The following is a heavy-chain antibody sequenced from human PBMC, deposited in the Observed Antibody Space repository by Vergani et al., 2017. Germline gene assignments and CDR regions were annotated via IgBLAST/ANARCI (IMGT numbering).Heavy chain of an antibody. CDR2: IIPIFGTA. J-gene: IGHJ6*02. V-gene: IGHV1-69*01. CDR3: ARECSGGSCYSNYYYGMDV. D-gene: IGHD2-15*01. Sequence: QVQLVQSGAEVKKPGSSVKVSCKASGGTFSSYAISWVRQAPGQGLEWMGGIIPIFGTANYAQKFQGRVTITADESTSTAYMELSSLRSEDTAVYYCARECSGGSCYSNYYYGMDVWGQGTTVTVSS. CDR1: GGTFSSYA.